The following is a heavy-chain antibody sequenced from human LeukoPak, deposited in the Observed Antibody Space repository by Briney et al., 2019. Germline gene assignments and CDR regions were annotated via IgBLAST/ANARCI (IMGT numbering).Heavy chain of an antibody. CDR3: ARGSYYDSSGYYPH. CDR1: GFTSDDYG. V-gene: IGHV3-20*04. J-gene: IGHJ4*02. CDR2: INWNGGST. D-gene: IGHD3-22*01. Sequence: GGSLRLSCAASGFTSDDYGMSWVRQAPGKGLEWVSGINWNGGSTGYADSVKGRFTISRDNAKNSLYLQMNSLRAEDTAVYYCARGSYYDSSGYYPHWGQGTLVTVSS.